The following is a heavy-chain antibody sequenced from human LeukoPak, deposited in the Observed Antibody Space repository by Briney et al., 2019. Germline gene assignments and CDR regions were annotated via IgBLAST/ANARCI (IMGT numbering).Heavy chain of an antibody. CDR3: ARDRDCGDGGCYPHFDY. Sequence: GGSLRLSCAASGFTFSSNWMSWVRQAPGKGLEWVANIRQDGSDKYYMDSVKGRFTISRDNAKKSLSPQMNSLRAEDTAVYYCARDRDCGDGGCYPHFDYWGQGVLVTVSS. CDR1: GFTFSSNW. V-gene: IGHV3-7*01. D-gene: IGHD2-15*01. CDR2: IRQDGSDK. J-gene: IGHJ4*02.